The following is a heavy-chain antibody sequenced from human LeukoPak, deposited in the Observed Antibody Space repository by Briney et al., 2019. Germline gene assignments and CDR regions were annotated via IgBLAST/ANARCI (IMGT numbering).Heavy chain of an antibody. J-gene: IGHJ5*01. CDR1: GYTFRSYW. CDR3: TRQSQACSTGSCYVVS. CDR2: IYPGDSDT. D-gene: IGHD2-15*01. V-gene: IGHV5-51*01. Sequence: GESLKISCEGSGYTFRSYWIGWVRQMPGKDLEWMGMIYPGDSDTRYSPSFQGQVTFSADLSLNTAYRQWSSLEASDTAIYYCTRQSQACSTGSCYVVSWGQGTQVTVSS.